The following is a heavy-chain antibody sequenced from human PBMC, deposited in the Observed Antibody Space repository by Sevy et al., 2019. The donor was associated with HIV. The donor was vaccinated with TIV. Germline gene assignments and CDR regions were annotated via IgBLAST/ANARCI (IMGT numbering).Heavy chain of an antibody. CDR3: ARHWGVTRPFDP. D-gene: IGHD4-17*01. J-gene: IGHJ5*02. Sequence: SETLSLTCSVFGDSISTYNWTWIRQPPGKGLEWIGYIYYSGNTNFNPSLKRRVTMSVDTSKNQFSLKLSSVTAADTAVYYCARHWGVTRPFDPWGQGTLVTVSS. V-gene: IGHV4-59*01. CDR1: GDSISTYN. CDR2: IYYSGNT.